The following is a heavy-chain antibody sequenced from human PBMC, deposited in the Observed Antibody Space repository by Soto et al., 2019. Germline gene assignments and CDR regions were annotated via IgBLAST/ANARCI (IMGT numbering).Heavy chain of an antibody. CDR1: GGSLTSSDYY. D-gene: IGHD2-8*01. CDR2: ISYSDSS. J-gene: IGHJ4*02. V-gene: IGHV4-39*01. CDR3: ASHPSPNGLRVYATHYFDF. Sequence: HLQLQESGPGLVKPSETLSLTCTVSGGSLTSSDYYWGWIRQPPGKGLEWIGTISYSDSSYFNPSLKCRCTLFVGSSKKQFPLGVSCLTGANPAVYYWASHPSPNGLRVYATHYFDFWGQGTLVTVSS.